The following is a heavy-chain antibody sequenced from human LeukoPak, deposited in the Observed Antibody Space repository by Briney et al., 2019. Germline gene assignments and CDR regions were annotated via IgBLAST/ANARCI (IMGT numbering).Heavy chain of an antibody. CDR1: GFTFSSYE. V-gene: IGHV3-48*03. CDR3: AREGHGDLDFDY. J-gene: IGHJ4*02. D-gene: IGHD3-10*01. Sequence: PGGSLRLSCAASGFTFSSYEMNWVRQAPGKGLEWVSYISSSGSTIYYADSVKGRFTISRDNAKNSLYLQMNSLSAEDTAVYYCAREGHGDLDFDYWGQGTLVTVSS. CDR2: ISSSGSTI.